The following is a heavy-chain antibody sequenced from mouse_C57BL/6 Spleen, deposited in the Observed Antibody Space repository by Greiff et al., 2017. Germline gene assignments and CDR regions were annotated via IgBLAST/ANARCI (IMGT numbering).Heavy chain of an antibody. V-gene: IGHV1-80*01. D-gene: IGHD4-1*01. CDR2: IYPGDGDT. J-gene: IGHJ2*01. Sequence: QVQLKESGAELVKPGASVKISCKASGYAFSSYWMNWVKQRPGKGLEWIGQIYPGDGDTNYNGKFKGKATLTADKSSSTAYMQRSSLTSEDSAVYFCARLGREYFDYWGQGTTLTVSS. CDR3: ARLGREYFDY. CDR1: GYAFSSYW.